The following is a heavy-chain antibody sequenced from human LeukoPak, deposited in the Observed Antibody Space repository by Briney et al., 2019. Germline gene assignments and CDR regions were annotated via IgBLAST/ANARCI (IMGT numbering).Heavy chain of an antibody. Sequence: GGSLRLSCAASGFTFTSYEMHWVRQAPGKGLEWVSYISSSGTTIYYADSVKGRFTISRDNAKNSLHLQMNILRAEDTAVYYSARGKTRNGWSWGQGTLVTVSS. CDR2: ISSSGTTI. J-gene: IGHJ5*02. CDR3: ARGKTRNGWS. CDR1: GFTFTSYE. V-gene: IGHV3-48*03. D-gene: IGHD6-19*01.